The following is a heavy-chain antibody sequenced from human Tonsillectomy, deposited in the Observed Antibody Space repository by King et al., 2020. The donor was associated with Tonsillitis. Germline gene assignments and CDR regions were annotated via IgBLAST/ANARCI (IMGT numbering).Heavy chain of an antibody. Sequence: VQLQESGPGLVKPSETLSLTCIVSGGSISRYYWSWIRQSPGKGLEWIGYIDYSGSTNYNPSLKSRVTISVDTSKIQFSLKVSSVTAADTAVYYWAGDFGFFGGGNWFAPGGQGPLVTAPS. CDR2: IDYSGST. D-gene: IGHD3-16*01. J-gene: IGHJ5*02. CDR1: GGSISRYY. V-gene: IGHV4-59*01. CDR3: AGDFGFFGGGNWFAP.